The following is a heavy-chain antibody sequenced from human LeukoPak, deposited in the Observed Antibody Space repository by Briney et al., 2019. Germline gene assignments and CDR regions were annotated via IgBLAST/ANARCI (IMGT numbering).Heavy chain of an antibody. V-gene: IGHV3-21*01. D-gene: IGHD1-26*01. CDR1: GFTFSSYS. CDR3: ARASAATTPGAFDI. Sequence: PGGSLRLSCAASGFTFSSYSMNWVRQAPGKGLEWVSSISSSSSYIYYADSVKGRFTISRDNAKNSLYLQMNSLRAEDTAVYYCARASAATTPGAFDIWGQGTMVTVSS. J-gene: IGHJ3*02. CDR2: ISSSSSYI.